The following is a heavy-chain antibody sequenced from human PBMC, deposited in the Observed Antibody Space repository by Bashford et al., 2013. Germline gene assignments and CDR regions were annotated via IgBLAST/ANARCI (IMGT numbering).Heavy chain of an antibody. D-gene: IGHD3-3*01. CDR2: ISFDGNNK. CDR3: FITIFAGGFDP. Sequence: GGSLRLSCSASGFTFRRNAMHWVRQAPGKGLEWVAFISFDGNNKEYGDSVKGRFTISRDNAKNSLFLQMNSLRVEDTAIYYCFITIFAGGFDPWGQGTLVTVSS. CDR1: GFTFRRNA. V-gene: IGHV3-33*03. J-gene: IGHJ5*02.